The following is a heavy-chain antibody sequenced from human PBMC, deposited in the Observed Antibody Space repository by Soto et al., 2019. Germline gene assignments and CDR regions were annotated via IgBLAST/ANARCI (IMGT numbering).Heavy chain of an antibody. J-gene: IGHJ3*02. CDR2: ISVRGGMT. CDR1: GLAFGNYP. Sequence: WGALIVPCGGSGLAFGNYPMSWVGQTPGKGLQWVSTISVRGGMTDYEEPVRGRFTVSIDHSKDTVHLQMTSLRVDDTAVYYCAKDRTMARGIRAFDIWGQGTTVTVSS. V-gene: IGHV3-23*01. D-gene: IGHD3-10*01. CDR3: AKDRTMARGIRAFDI.